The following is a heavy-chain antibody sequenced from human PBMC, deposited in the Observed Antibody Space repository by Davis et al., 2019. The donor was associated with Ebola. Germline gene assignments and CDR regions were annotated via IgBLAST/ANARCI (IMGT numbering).Heavy chain of an antibody. J-gene: IGHJ6*02. V-gene: IGHV3-49*04. Sequence: PGGSLRLSCTASGFTFGDYAMSWVRQAPGKGLEWVGFIRSKAYGGTTEYAASVKGRFTISRDDSKSIAYLQMNSLKTEDTAVYYCTRVGILEDYGMDVWGQGTTVTVSS. D-gene: IGHD3-3*01. CDR2: IRSKAYGGTT. CDR1: GFTFGDYA. CDR3: TRVGILEDYGMDV.